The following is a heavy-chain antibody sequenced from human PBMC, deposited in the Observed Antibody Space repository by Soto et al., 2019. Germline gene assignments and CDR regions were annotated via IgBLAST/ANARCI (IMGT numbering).Heavy chain of an antibody. CDR1: GGTFSSYA. CDR2: IIPIFGTA. V-gene: IGHV1-69*01. CDR3: AREMGGAVAGGFDY. J-gene: IGHJ4*02. Sequence: QVQLVQSGAEVKKPGSSVKVSCKASGGTFSSYAISWVRQAPGQGLEWMGGIIPIFGTANYAQKFQGRVTITADECTSKGYMELRSLRSEDTAVDYWAREMGGAVAGGFDYWGQGTLVTVSS. D-gene: IGHD6-19*01.